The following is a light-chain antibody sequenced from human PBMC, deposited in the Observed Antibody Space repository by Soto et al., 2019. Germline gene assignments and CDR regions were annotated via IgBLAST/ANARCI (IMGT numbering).Light chain of an antibody. Sequence: QSALTQPPSASGSPGQSVTISCTGTSSDIGAYNYVSWHQQHPGKAPKLIIVEVSKRPSGVPDRFSGSKSGNTASLTVSGLQAEDEADYYCVSYAGSSSVFGTGTKLTVL. J-gene: IGLJ1*01. CDR3: VSYAGSSSV. V-gene: IGLV2-8*01. CDR1: SSDIGAYNY. CDR2: EVS.